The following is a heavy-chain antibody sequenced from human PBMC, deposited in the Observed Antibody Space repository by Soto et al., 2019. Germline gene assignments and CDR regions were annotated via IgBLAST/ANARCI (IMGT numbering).Heavy chain of an antibody. CDR2: IRDRAYNYAT. Sequence: HPGGSLRLSCVASGFVFKDSSIHWVRQASGKGLEWVGRIRDRAYNYATAYTASVKGRFTISRDDSTNTAYLQMNSLRTEDTAIYYCTRLISAAQDYWGQGTLVTVSS. J-gene: IGHJ4*02. D-gene: IGHD3-10*01. CDR3: TRLISAAQDY. V-gene: IGHV3-73*01. CDR1: GFVFKDSS.